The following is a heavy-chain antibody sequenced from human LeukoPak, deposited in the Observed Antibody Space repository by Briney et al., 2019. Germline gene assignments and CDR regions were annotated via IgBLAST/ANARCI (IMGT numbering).Heavy chain of an antibody. CDR2: ISAYKGNT. J-gene: IGHJ4*02. V-gene: IGHV1-18*01. CDR1: GYTFTSYG. CDR3: ARDLDRYYDSSGYTASFGY. Sequence: ASVKVSCKASGYTFTSYGISWVRQAPGQGLEWMGWISAYKGNTKYAQKLQGRVTMTTDTSTSTAYMELRSLRSDDTAVYYCARDLDRYYDSSGYTASFGYWGQGTLVTVSS. D-gene: IGHD3-22*01.